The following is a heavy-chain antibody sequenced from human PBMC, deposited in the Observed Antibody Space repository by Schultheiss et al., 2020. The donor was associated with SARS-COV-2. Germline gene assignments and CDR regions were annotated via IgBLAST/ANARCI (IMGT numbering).Heavy chain of an antibody. CDR1: GFTFSSYA. J-gene: IGHJ3*02. V-gene: IGHV3-30*07. CDR3: ARDEVYYYDSRAFDI. Sequence: SCKASGFTFSSYAMHWVRQAPGKGLEWVAVISYDGSNKYYADSVKGRFTISRDNAKNSLYLQMNSLRAEDTAVYYCARDEVYYYDSRAFDIWGQGTMVTVSS. CDR2: ISYDGSNK. D-gene: IGHD3-22*01.